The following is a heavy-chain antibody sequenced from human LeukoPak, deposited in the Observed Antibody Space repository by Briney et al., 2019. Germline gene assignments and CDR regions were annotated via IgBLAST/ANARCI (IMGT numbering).Heavy chain of an antibody. CDR1: GGTFSSYA. CDR3: ASGRGSSSMEAFDI. V-gene: IGHV1-69*13. Sequence: GASVKFSCKASGGTFSSYAISWVRQAPGQGLEWMGGFIPIFGTANYAQKFQSRVTITADESTSTAYMELSSLRSEDTAVYYCASGRGSSSMEAFDIWGQGTMVTVSS. D-gene: IGHD6-6*01. J-gene: IGHJ3*02. CDR2: FIPIFGTA.